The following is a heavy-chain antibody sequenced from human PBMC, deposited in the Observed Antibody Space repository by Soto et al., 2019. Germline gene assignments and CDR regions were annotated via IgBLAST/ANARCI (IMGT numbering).Heavy chain of an antibody. CDR2: IIPIFGTA. CDR1: GVTLSSYA. CDR3: AGRLAARPPYYYYGMDV. Sequence: GASVKVSCKASGVTLSSYAISWLRQTPGQGLEWMGGIIPIFGTANYAQKFQGRVTITADESTSTAYMELSSLRSEDTAVYYCAGRLAARPPYYYYGMDVWGQGTTVTV. J-gene: IGHJ6*02. V-gene: IGHV1-69*13. D-gene: IGHD6-6*01.